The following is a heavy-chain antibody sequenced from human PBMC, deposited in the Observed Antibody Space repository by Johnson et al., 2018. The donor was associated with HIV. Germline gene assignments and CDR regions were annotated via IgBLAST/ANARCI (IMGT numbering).Heavy chain of an antibody. CDR2: INSDGSST. CDR3: AKEDYYGSGSYDAFDI. D-gene: IGHD3-10*01. CDR1: GFTFDDYA. Sequence: VQLVESGGGLVQPGRSLRLSCAASGFTFDDYAMHWVRQAPGKGLEWVSRINSDGSSTNYAGSVKGRFTISRDNAKNTLYLQMNSLRAEDTAVYYCAKEDYYGSGSYDAFDIWGQGTMVTVSS. J-gene: IGHJ3*02. V-gene: IGHV3-9*01.